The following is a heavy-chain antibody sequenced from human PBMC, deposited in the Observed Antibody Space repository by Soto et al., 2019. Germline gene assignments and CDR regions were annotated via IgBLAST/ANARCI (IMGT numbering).Heavy chain of an antibody. CDR2: IKTKAEGVAT. V-gene: IGHV3-15*01. CDR3: TADTPVFLQGEFEY. CDR1: GFTFNTAW. J-gene: IGHJ4*02. D-gene: IGHD3-10*01. Sequence: GGCLRLSCEASGFTFNTAWMTWVRQAPGKGLEWVALIKTKAEGVATDYAAPVNLRFTVSTDDSKNTVYFKVNTLKTEDTAAYYCTADTPVFLQGEFEYWGQGTLVTVSS.